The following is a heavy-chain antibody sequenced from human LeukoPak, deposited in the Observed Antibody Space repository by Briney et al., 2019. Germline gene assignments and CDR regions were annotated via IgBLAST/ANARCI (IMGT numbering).Heavy chain of an antibody. V-gene: IGHV3-48*02. CDR2: ISSSSNTI. Sequence: GGSLRLSCAASGFTFSSYSMNWVRQAPGKGLEWVSYISSSSNTIYYADSVKGRFTISRDNAKNSLYLQMNSLRDEDTAVYYCARGYYGSGRGWFDPWGQGPLVSVSS. CDR1: GFTFSSYS. D-gene: IGHD3-10*01. J-gene: IGHJ5*02. CDR3: ARGYYGSGRGWFDP.